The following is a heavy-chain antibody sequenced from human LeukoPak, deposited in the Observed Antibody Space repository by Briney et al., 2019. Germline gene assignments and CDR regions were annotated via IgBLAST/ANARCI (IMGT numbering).Heavy chain of an antibody. D-gene: IGHD6-19*01. CDR2: IYHTGST. V-gene: IGHV4-4*02. Sequence: PSETLSLTCAVSGGSISSSNWWIWVRQPPGKGLEWIGEIYHTGSTNYNPSLKSRLTILEDKSKNQFSLKLSSVTAADTAVYYCAREGIAVAPGDAFDIWGQGTMVTVSS. CDR3: AREGIAVAPGDAFDI. CDR1: GGSISSSNW. J-gene: IGHJ3*02.